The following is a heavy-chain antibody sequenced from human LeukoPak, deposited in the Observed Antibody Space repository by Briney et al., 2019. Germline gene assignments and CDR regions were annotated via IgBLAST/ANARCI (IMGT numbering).Heavy chain of an antibody. J-gene: IGHJ4*02. CDR2: ISAGNGKT. CDR3: ARDVIDGRGYSFGYDY. CDR1: GYTFTGYY. Sequence: ASVKVSCKASGYTFTGYYMHWVRQAPGQGLEWMGWISAGNGKTKYSQKLQGRVTITRDTSASTAYMELSSLRSEDTAVYYCARDVIDGRGYSFGYDYWGQGTLVTVSS. D-gene: IGHD5-18*01. V-gene: IGHV1-3*01.